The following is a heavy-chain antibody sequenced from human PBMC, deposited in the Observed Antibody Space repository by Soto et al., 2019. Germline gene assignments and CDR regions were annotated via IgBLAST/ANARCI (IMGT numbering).Heavy chain of an antibody. J-gene: IGHJ6*03. CDR2: IKQDGSDK. V-gene: IGHV3-7*01. CDR3: ARVRADRVYYYYFFMDV. D-gene: IGHD3-10*01. Sequence: GGSLRLSCAASEFTFNNYWMSWVRQAPGEGLEWVANIKQDGSDKYYVDSVEGRFTISRDNAKNSLYLQMNSLRAEDTAVYYCARVRADRVYYYYFFMDVWGKGTTVTVSS. CDR1: EFTFNNYW.